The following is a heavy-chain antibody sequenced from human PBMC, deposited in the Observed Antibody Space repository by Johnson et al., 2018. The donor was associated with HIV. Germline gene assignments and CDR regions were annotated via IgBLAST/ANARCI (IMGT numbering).Heavy chain of an antibody. V-gene: IGHV3-11*04. D-gene: IGHD1-26*01. CDR1: GFTFSDYY. CDR3: ARDPGHSGSYREAFDI. CDR2: ISSDGTTI. Sequence: VQLVESGGGLVKPGGSLRLSCAASGFTFSDYYMNWVRQAPGKGLEWVSYISSDGTTIYYADSVKGRFTISRDNAKNSLYLQMNSLRAEDTAVYYCARDPGHSGSYREAFDIWGQGTMVTVSS. J-gene: IGHJ3*02.